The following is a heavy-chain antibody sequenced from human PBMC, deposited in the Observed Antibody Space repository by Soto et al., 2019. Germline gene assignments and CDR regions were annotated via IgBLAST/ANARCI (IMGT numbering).Heavy chain of an antibody. J-gene: IGHJ3*02. D-gene: IGHD3-10*01. CDR1: GFSLSTSGVG. CDR2: IYWTDDE. CDR3: ARRRTVVPSAFDI. V-gene: IGHV2-5*01. Sequence: QITLKESGPTLVKTTQTLTLTCTFSGFSLSTSGVGVGWIRQPPGAALECLALIYWTDDERYSPSLKSRLTITKDPAKNPVVLTMTSMEHVDTATYDCARRRTVVPSAFDIWGQGTIITVSS.